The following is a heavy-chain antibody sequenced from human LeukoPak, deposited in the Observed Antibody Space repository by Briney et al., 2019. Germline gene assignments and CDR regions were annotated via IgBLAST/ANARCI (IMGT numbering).Heavy chain of an antibody. CDR3: TAGTGRSDFDY. D-gene: IGHD3/OR15-3a*01. CDR2: IKRKGDDGTI. J-gene: IGHJ4*02. CDR1: GFTFSNAW. Sequence: GGSLRLSCAASGFTFSNAWMIWVRQAPGRGLEWVGRIKRKGDDGTIDYAAPVKGRLSISRDDSKKTLYLQMKSLKSEDTAVYYCTAGTGRSDFDYWGQGTLVTVSS. V-gene: IGHV3-15*01.